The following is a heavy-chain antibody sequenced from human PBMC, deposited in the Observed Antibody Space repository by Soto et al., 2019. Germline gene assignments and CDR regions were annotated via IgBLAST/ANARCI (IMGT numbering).Heavy chain of an antibody. CDR1: GYTFTTHG. D-gene: IGHD2-15*01. CDR3: ARDLGYCRSGTCYREWFDP. J-gene: IGHJ5*02. CDR2: VRGDNGHT. Sequence: QVQLVQSGAEVKKPGASVKVSCKASGYTFTTHGISWVRQVPGQGLEWMGWVRGDNGHTNYAQRLQGRVTMTTDTSTNTAYMELRSLRSDDTAVYYGARDLGYCRSGTCYREWFDPWGQGTLVTVSS. V-gene: IGHV1-18*01.